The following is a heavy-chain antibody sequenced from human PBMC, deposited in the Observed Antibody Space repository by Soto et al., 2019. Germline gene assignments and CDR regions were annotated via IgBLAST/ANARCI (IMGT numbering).Heavy chain of an antibody. CDR2: IYPYDSDT. D-gene: IGHD1-7*01. J-gene: IGHJ3*01. CDR1: GYIFDNYW. CDR3: ARRPTGTTGSYAFDF. V-gene: IGHV5-51*01. Sequence: GESLKISCKGSGYIFDNYWIAWVRQMPGKGLEWMGIIYPYDSDTRYGPSFQGQVTISADKSITTAYLHWSSLKASDTAMYYCARRPTGTTGSYAFDFWGQGTMVTVSS.